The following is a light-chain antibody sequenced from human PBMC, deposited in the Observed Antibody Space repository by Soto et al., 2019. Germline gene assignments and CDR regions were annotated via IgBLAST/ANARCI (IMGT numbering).Light chain of an antibody. J-gene: IGKJ1*01. CDR1: QDLSLF. V-gene: IGKV1-27*01. CDR2: GAS. CDR3: QKYNGAPVT. Sequence: IQMTQSPSSLSASVGDRVTITCRASQDLSLFLDWYQQKPGKVPKLLIYGASTLHSGVPSRLRGSGCVKGLTVTISSLQPEDVATYYCQKYNGAPVTVGXXTKVEIK.